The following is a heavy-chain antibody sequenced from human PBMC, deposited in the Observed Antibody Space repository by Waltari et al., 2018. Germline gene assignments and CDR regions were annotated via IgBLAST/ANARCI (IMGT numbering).Heavy chain of an antibody. D-gene: IGHD3-10*01. J-gene: IGHJ3*02. CDR1: GDSVSRYGAA. V-gene: IGHV6-1*01. CDR2: ACYRSKGSN. CDR3: ASGRDSAFDI. Sequence: QVQLQQSGPGLVKPSQTLSLTCAISGDSVSRYGAAWNWIRQSPSRGLEWLGRACYRSKGSNDYAVSVKSRITINPDTSKNQFSLQLHSVTPDDTAVYYCASGRDSAFDIWGQGTIVTVSS.